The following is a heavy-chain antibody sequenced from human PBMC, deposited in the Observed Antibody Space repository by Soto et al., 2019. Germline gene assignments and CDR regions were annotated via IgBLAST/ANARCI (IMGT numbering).Heavy chain of an antibody. CDR1: GYTLTELS. D-gene: IGHD4-17*01. CDR2: FDPEDGET. J-gene: IGHJ4*02. Sequence: ASMKVSCKVSGYTLTELSMHWVRQAPGKGLEWMGGFDPEDGETIYAQKFQGRVTMTEDTSTDTAYMELSSLRSEDTAVYYCATARTDYGDANFDYWGQGTLVTVSS. CDR3: ATARTDYGDANFDY. V-gene: IGHV1-24*01.